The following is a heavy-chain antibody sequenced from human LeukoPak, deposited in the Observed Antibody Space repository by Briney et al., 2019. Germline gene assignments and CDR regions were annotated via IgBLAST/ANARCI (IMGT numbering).Heavy chain of an antibody. J-gene: IGHJ4*02. V-gene: IGHV3-23*01. CDR2: ISDST. CDR3: AKWGPAGAA. Sequence: PGGSLRLSCAASGFTFSSYAMSWVRQAPGMGLEWVSAISDSTYYADSVKGRFTISRDNSKNTLYLQMNSLRAEDTAVYYCAKWGPAGAAWGQGTLVTVSS. D-gene: IGHD6-13*01. CDR1: GFTFSSYA.